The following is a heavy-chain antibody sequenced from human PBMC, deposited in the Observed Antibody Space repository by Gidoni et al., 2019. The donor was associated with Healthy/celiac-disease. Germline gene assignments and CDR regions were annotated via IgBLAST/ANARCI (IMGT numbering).Heavy chain of an antibody. V-gene: IGHV3-21*01. CDR2: ISSSSSYI. D-gene: IGHD5-12*01. J-gene: IGHJ4*02. CDR3: ARDASVDGYRTFDY. CDR1: GFTFSSYS. Sequence: EVQLVESGGGLVKPGGSLRLSCAASGFTFSSYSMNWVRQAPGKGLEWVSSISSSSSYIYYADSVKGRFTISRDNAKNSLYLQMNSLRAEDTAVYYCARDASVDGYRTFDYWGQGTLVTVSS.